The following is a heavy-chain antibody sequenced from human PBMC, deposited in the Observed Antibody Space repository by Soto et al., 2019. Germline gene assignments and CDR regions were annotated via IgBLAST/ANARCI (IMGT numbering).Heavy chain of an antibody. Sequence: QLQLQESGPGLVTPSETLSLTCTVSGDSISSSDYYWGWIRQPPGKGLEWIATVYYRGSPYYNPSLNGRVTISADNSKIHLSLNLRSVTAADTAIYYCGRRRVAGDAFDIWGQGTMVAVSS. CDR3: GRRRVAGDAFDI. V-gene: IGHV4-39*02. CDR1: GDSISSSDYY. J-gene: IGHJ3*02. D-gene: IGHD3-16*01. CDR2: VYYRGSP.